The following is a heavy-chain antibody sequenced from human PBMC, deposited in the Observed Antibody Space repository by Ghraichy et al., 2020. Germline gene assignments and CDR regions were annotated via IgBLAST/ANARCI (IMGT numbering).Heavy chain of an antibody. Sequence: GGSLRLSCAASGFTFNNAWMSWVRQAPGKGLEWVGRIKSKTDGGTTDYAAPVKGRFTISRDDSKNTLYLQMNSLKTEDPAVYYCTTGTLWAYYYYGMDVWGQGTTVTVSS. V-gene: IGHV3-15*01. CDR3: TTGTLWAYYYYGMDV. J-gene: IGHJ6*02. CDR2: IKSKTDGGTT. CDR1: GFTFNNAW. D-gene: IGHD5-18*01.